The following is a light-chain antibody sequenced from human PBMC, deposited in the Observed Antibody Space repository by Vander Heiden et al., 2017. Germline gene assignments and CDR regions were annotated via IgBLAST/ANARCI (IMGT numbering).Light chain of an antibody. J-gene: IGKJ2*01. V-gene: IGKV1-5*03. CDR3: QQYNSYPLYT. Sequence: DIQMTQSPSTLSASVGDRATITCRASQSIISWLAWYQQKPGKAPKLLIYKASSLESGGPSRFSSSGSGAEFTLTISSLQQDDDATDYCQQYNSYPLYTFGQGTKLEIK. CDR2: KAS. CDR1: QSIISW.